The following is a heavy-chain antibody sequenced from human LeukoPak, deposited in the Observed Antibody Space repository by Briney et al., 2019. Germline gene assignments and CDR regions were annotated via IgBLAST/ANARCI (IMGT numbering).Heavy chain of an antibody. Sequence: GGSLRLSCAASGFTFSNYAMHWVRQAPGKGLEWVSYISSSGSTIYYADSVKSRFTISRDNAKNSLYLQMNSLRAEDTAVYYCAELGITMIGGVWGKGTTVTISS. D-gene: IGHD3-10*02. CDR1: GFTFSNYA. CDR2: ISSSGSTI. CDR3: AELGITMIGGV. V-gene: IGHV3-48*03. J-gene: IGHJ6*04.